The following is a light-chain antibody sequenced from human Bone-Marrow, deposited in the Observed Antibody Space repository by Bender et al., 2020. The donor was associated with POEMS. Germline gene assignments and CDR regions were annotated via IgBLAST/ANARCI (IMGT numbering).Light chain of an antibody. V-gene: IGLV2-23*01. J-gene: IGLJ1*01. CDR1: SSDVGTYNV. CDR3: CSYAGSSTYV. Sequence: QSVLTQPPSVSGTPGQRVTISCTGTSSDVGTYNVVSWYQQHPGKVPKVIIYEGSKRPSGVSNRFSGSKSDNTASLTISGLQAEDEADYYCCSYAGSSTYVFGTGTKVTVL. CDR2: EGS.